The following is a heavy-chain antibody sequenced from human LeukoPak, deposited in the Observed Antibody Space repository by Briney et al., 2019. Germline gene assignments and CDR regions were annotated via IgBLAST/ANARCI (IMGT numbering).Heavy chain of an antibody. D-gene: IGHD5-18*01. CDR3: ARDAAYGYDRFDY. V-gene: IGHV3-7*01. J-gene: IGHJ4*02. CDR2: IKEDGSDK. CDR1: GFMFSSSW. Sequence: PGGSLRLSCAASGFMFSSSWMAWVRQAPGKGLEWVANIKEDGSDKNYVDPMKGRFTISRDNAKNSLYLQMNSLRAEDTAVYYCARDAAYGYDRFDYWGQGTQVTVSS.